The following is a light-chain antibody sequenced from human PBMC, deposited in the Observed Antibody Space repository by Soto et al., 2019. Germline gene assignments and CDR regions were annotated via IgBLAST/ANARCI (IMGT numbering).Light chain of an antibody. V-gene: IGKV3-20*01. CDR1: QTVSSSK. CDR3: QQYGSSPRT. Sequence: EIVLTQSPGTLSLSPGERATLSCRASQTVSSSKLGWYQQKPGQAPKVLLYGASSRATGIPDRFSGSGSGRDFSLTISRLEPEDFEVYYCQQYGSSPRTFGQGTKVEIK. CDR2: GAS. J-gene: IGKJ1*01.